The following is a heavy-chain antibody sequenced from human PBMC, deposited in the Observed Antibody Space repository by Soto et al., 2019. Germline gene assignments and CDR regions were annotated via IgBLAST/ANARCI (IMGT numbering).Heavy chain of an antibody. D-gene: IGHD6-19*01. CDR1: GYSFTSYW. V-gene: IGHV5-10-1*01. J-gene: IGHJ4*02. CDR2: IDPGDSYT. Sequence: GESLKISCKGSGYSFTSYWISWVRQMPGKGLEWMGKIDPGDSYTNYSPSFQGHVTISVDKSISTAYLQWSSLKASDTAMYYCARHRNPGSGWYYFDYWGQGTLVTVSS. CDR3: ARHRNPGSGWYYFDY.